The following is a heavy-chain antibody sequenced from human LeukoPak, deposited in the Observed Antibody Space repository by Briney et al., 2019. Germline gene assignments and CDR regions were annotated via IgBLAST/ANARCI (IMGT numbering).Heavy chain of an antibody. J-gene: IGHJ4*02. CDR1: GGSISTSMW. CDR3: ARLLRRQLVPDY. D-gene: IGHD6-13*01. CDR2: TYHSGST. Sequence: SGTLSLTCAVSGGSISTSMWWSWVRQPPGKGLEWIGETYHSGSTNYNPSLKSRVTISVDTSKNQFSLKLSSVTAADTAVYYCARLLRRQLVPDYWGQGTLVTVSS. V-gene: IGHV4-4*02.